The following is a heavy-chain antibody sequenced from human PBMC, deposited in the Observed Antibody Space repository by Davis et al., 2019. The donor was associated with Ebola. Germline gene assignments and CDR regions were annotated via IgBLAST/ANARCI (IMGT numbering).Heavy chain of an antibody. CDR1: GWSFSGYY. Sequence: MPSETLSLTCAASGWSFSGYYWSWIRQPPGKGLEWIGEINHSGSTNYNPSLKSRVTISVDTSKNQFSLKLSSVTAADTAVYYCARRRGYSYGYLYWGQGTLVTVPS. CDR3: ARRRGYSYGYLY. J-gene: IGHJ4*02. CDR2: INHSGST. V-gene: IGHV4-34*01. D-gene: IGHD5-18*01.